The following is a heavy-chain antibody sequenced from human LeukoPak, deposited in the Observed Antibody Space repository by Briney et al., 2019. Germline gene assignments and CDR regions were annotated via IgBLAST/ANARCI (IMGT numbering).Heavy chain of an antibody. J-gene: IGHJ6*03. CDR1: GGPISTSY. Sequence: PSETLSLTCTISGGPISTSYWSWIRQPPGKGLEWIGYFFYGGSTKYNPSLKSRVTISADTSNNQFSLELSSVTAADTAVYCCASGYYYYMDVWGTGTTVIVSS. CDR2: FFYGGST. CDR3: ASGYYYYMDV. V-gene: IGHV4-59*08.